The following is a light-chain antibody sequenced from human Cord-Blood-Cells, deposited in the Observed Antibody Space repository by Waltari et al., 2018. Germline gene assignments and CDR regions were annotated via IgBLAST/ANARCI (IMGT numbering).Light chain of an antibody. CDR2: KDS. CDR3: QSADSSGTYV. J-gene: IGLJ1*01. CDR1: AFPKQY. V-gene: IGLV3-25*03. Sequence: SYELTQPPSVSVSPGQTARITYSGDAFPKQYASWYQQKPGQAPVLVIYKDSERPSGIPERFSGSSSGTTVTLTISGVQAEDEADYYCQSADSSGTYVFGTGTKVTVL.